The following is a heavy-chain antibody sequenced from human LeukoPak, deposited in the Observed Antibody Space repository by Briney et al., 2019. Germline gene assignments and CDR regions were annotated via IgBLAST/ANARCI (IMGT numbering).Heavy chain of an antibody. J-gene: IGHJ6*02. CDR3: AKEGIARTTVTNYYYGMDV. CDR1: GFTFGSCW. Sequence: GGSLRLSCAASGFTFGSCWMNWVRQTPGKGLEWVANINQDGSQKFYVDSVKGRFTISRDNANNSLYLQMNSLRAEDTAVYYCAKEGIARTTVTNYYYGMDVWGQGTTVTVSS. D-gene: IGHD4-11*01. V-gene: IGHV3-7*01. CDR2: INQDGSQK.